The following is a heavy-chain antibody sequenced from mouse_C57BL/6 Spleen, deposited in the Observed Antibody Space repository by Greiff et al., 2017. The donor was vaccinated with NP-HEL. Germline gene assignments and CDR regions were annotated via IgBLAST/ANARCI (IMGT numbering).Heavy chain of an antibody. D-gene: IGHD1-1*01. CDR2: IDPANGNT. V-gene: IGHV14-3*01. CDR3: ARSSHYYGSSKENAMDY. CDR1: GFNIKNTY. J-gene: IGHJ4*01. Sequence: EVQLQQSVAELVRPGASVKLSCTASGFNIKNTYMHWVKQRPEQGLEWIGRIDPANGNTKYAPKFQGKATITADTSSNTAYLQLSSLTSEDTAIYYCARSSHYYGSSKENAMDYWGQGTSVTVSS.